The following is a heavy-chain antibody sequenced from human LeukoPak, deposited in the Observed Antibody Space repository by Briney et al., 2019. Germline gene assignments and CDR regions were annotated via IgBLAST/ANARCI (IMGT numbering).Heavy chain of an antibody. Sequence: PGGSLRLSCAASGFTFDDYAMHWVRQAPGKGLKWVSGISWNSGSIGYADSVKGRFTISRDNAKNSLYLQMNSLRAEDTALYYCAKDSGGYGPQYFQHWGQGTLVTVSS. D-gene: IGHD5-18*01. CDR2: ISWNSGSI. CDR1: GFTFDDYA. CDR3: AKDSGGYGPQYFQH. V-gene: IGHV3-9*01. J-gene: IGHJ1*01.